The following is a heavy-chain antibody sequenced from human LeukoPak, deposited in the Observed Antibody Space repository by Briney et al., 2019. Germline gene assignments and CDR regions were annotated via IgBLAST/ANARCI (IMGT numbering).Heavy chain of an antibody. CDR2: INVYNGNT. J-gene: IGHJ6*02. CDR3: ARSLYGDLRYGMDV. CDR1: GGTFSSYA. V-gene: IGHV1-18*01. Sequence: GASVKVSCKASGGTFSSYAISWVRQAPGQGLEWMGWINVYNGNTNYAQKLQDRVTMTADTSTSTAYMELRGLRSDDTAVYYCARSLYGDLRYGMDVWGQGTTVTVSS. D-gene: IGHD4-17*01.